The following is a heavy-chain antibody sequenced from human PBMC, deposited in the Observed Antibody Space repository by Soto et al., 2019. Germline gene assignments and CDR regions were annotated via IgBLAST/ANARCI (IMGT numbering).Heavy chain of an antibody. J-gene: IGHJ6*02. CDR2: ISSDSSYI. CDR3: ARDERYFDWLNYYGMDV. D-gene: IGHD3-9*01. CDR1: GFTFSGYN. V-gene: IGHV3-21*01. Sequence: GGSLRLSCSVSGFTFSGYNMNWVRQAPGKGLEWVSSISSDSSYIYYADSVKGRFTISRDNAKNSLYRQMNSLRAEDTAMYYCARDERYFDWLNYYGMDVWGQGTTVTVSS.